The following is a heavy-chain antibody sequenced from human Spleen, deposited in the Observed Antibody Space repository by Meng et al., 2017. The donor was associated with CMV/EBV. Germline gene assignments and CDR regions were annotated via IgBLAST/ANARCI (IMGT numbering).Heavy chain of an antibody. CDR3: ARASYSASWYYFDF. J-gene: IGHJ4*02. CDR2: IIPILGTT. CDR1: GGTFSRYG. D-gene: IGHD2-2*01. Sequence: KASGGTFSRYGISWVRQAPGQGLEWMGRIIPILGTTNYAQKFQGRVTISTDESTNTAYMELSSLRSEDTAMYYCARASYSASWYYFDFWGQGTLSPSPQ. V-gene: IGHV1-69*11.